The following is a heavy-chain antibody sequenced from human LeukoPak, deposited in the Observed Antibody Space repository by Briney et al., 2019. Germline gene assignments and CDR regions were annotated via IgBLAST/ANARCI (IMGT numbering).Heavy chain of an antibody. J-gene: IGHJ4*02. CDR3: ARDRSRFLGLCYFDY. D-gene: IGHD3-16*01. CDR1: GYTFTGYY. V-gene: IGHV1-2*02. Sequence: ASVKVSCKASGYTFTGYYMRWVRQAPGQGLEWMGWINPNSGGTNYAQKFQGRVTMTRDTSISTAYMELSRLRSDDTAVYYCARDRSRFLGLCYFDYWGQGTLVTVSS. CDR2: INPNSGGT.